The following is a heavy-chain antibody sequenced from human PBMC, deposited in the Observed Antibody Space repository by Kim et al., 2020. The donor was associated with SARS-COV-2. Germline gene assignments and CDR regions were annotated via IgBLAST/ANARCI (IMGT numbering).Heavy chain of an antibody. CDR3: AKEGGVNTAYFPAMDV. D-gene: IGHD4-17*01. CDR1: GFTFTNHA. J-gene: IGHJ6*02. CDR2: ISGSSERT. Sequence: GGSLRLSCAASGFTFTNHAMAWVRQAPGKGLEWVSSISGSSERTYYTGSVKGRFTISRDNSGNALYLEMTSLRAEDTAVYYCAKEGGVNTAYFPAMDVWGQGTTVTVSS. V-gene: IGHV3-23*01.